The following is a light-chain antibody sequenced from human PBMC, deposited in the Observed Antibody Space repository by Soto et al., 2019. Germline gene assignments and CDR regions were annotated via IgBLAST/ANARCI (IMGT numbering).Light chain of an antibody. J-gene: IGKJ4*01. CDR2: GAS. CDR1: QSVSSTY. CDR3: QQYGSPLT. V-gene: IGKV3-20*01. Sequence: EIVLTQSPGTLSLSPGERATLSCRASQSVSSTYLAWYQQKPGQAPRLLIYGASSRTTGIPDRFSGSGSGIDFTLTISRLEPEDSAVYYCQQYGSPLTFGGGTKVEIK.